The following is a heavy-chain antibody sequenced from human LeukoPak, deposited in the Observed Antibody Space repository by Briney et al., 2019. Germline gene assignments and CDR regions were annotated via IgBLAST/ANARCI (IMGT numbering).Heavy chain of an antibody. V-gene: IGHV4-59*01. CDR1: GGSISSYY. J-gene: IGHJ5*02. Sequence: TSSETLSLTCTVSGGSISSYYWSWIRQPPGKGLEWIGYIYYSGSTNYNPSLKSRVTILVDTSKNQFSLKLSSVTAADTAVYYCARVGTRNWFDPWGQGTLVTVSS. CDR2: IYYSGST. CDR3: ARVGTRNWFDP.